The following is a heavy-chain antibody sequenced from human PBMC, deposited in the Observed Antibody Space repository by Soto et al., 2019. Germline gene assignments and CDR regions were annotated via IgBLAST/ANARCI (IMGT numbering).Heavy chain of an antibody. V-gene: IGHV4-59*12. D-gene: IGHD3-3*01. Sequence: SETRSLTGTISGGSISSYYWSWIRQPPGKGLEWIGYIYYSGSTNYNPSLKSRVTISVDTSKNQFSLKLSSVTAEDTAVYYCAKARAQYYDFWSGYPVDYWGQGTLVTVSS. CDR1: GGSISSYY. CDR3: AKARAQYYDFWSGYPVDY. CDR2: IYYSGST. J-gene: IGHJ4*02.